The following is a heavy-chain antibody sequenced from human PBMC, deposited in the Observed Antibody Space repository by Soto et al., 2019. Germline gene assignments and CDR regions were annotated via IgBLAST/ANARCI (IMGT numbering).Heavy chain of an antibody. V-gene: IGHV3-73*01. J-gene: IGHJ4*02. CDR3: TRLHFIVEPGINY. Sequence: GGSLRLSCEAFGFTFSTYTMNWVRQGSGKGLEWIGRIRTKSNNYATAYAASVKGGFTISRDDSKNTAYLQMNSLKTEDTAVYYCTRLHFIVEPGINYWGQGTLVTVSS. CDR1: GFTFSTYT. CDR2: IRTKSNNYAT. D-gene: IGHD2-2*01.